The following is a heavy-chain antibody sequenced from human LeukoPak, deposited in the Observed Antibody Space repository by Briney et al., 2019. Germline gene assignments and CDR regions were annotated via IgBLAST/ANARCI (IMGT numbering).Heavy chain of an antibody. Sequence: GGSLRLSCAASGFNFSSYWMHWVRQAPGKGLEWVANINQDGSQKYYVDSVKGRFTISRDNAKNSLYLQMNSLRAEDTAVYYCARALAAAGSYWGQGTLVTVSS. V-gene: IGHV3-7*01. CDR1: GFNFSSYW. CDR3: ARALAAAGSY. CDR2: INQDGSQK. J-gene: IGHJ4*02. D-gene: IGHD6-25*01.